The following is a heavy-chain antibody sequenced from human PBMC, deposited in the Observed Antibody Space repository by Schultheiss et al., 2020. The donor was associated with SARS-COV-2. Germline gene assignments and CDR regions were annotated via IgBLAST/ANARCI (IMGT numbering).Heavy chain of an antibody. CDR1: GFTFSSYS. D-gene: IGHD5-24*01. J-gene: IGHJ4*02. CDR3: ARARQSGYNGAFDY. V-gene: IGHV3-21*01. Sequence: GSLRLSCAASGFTFSSYSMNWVRQAPGKGLEWVSSISSSSSYIYYADSVKGRFTISRDNAKNSLYLQMNSLRDEDTAVYYCARARQSGYNGAFDYWGQGTLVTVSS. CDR2: ISSSSSYI.